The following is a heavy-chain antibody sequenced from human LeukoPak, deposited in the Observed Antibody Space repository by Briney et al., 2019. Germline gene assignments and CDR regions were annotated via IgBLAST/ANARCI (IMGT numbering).Heavy chain of an antibody. Sequence: SETLSLTCTVSGGSISSSSYYWGWIRQPPGKGLEWIGSIYYSGSTYYNPSLKSRVTISVDTSKNQFSLKVSSVTAADTAVYYCASPMGAAAGPDDAFDIWGQGTMVTVSS. J-gene: IGHJ3*02. CDR3: ASPMGAAAGPDDAFDI. D-gene: IGHD6-13*01. V-gene: IGHV4-39*07. CDR2: IYYSGST. CDR1: GGSISSSSYY.